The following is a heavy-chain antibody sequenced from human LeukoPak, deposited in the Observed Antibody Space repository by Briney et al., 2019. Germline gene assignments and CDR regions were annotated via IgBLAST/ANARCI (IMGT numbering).Heavy chain of an antibody. D-gene: IGHD3-10*01. J-gene: IGHJ4*02. CDR3: ARARGAGSYFDY. CDR1: GYTFTSYF. V-gene: IGHV1-46*01. CDR2: INPRGTST. Sequence: ASVKVSCKASGYTFTSYFMHWVRQAPGQGLEWMGIINPRGTSTNYAQKFQGRVTMTRDMSTSTVYMELSSLRSEDTAVYYCARARGAGSYFDYWGQGTLVTVSS.